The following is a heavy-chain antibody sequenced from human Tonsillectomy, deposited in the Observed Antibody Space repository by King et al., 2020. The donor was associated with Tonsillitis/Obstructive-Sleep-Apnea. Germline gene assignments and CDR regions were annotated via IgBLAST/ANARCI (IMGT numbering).Heavy chain of an antibody. CDR1: GFTFSDYY. CDR3: ARGTGWGNDYGDYGTADAFDI. CDR2: TSSSGSTI. V-gene: IGHV3-11*01. J-gene: IGHJ3*02. D-gene: IGHD4-17*01. Sequence: VQLVESGGGLVKPGGSLRLSCAASGFTFSDYYMSWIRQAPGKGLEWVSYTSSSGSTIYYADSVKGRFTISRDNAKNSLYLQMNSLRAEDTAVYYSARGTGWGNDYGDYGTADAFDIWGQGTMVTVSS.